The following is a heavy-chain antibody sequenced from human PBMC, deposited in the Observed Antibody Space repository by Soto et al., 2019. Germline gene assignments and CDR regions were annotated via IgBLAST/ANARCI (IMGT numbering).Heavy chain of an antibody. V-gene: IGHV1-18*01. J-gene: IGHJ4*02. CDR1: GYTFTSYG. CDR3: ARDAPPEDY. Sequence: QVQLVQSGAEVKKPGASVKVSCKASGYTFTSYGISWVRQAPGQGLEWMGWMRPYNGNTNYAQKLQGRVTMTIDKSTSTAYMELRSLRSYETAVYYCARDAPPEDYWGQGTLVTVSS. CDR2: MRPYNGNT.